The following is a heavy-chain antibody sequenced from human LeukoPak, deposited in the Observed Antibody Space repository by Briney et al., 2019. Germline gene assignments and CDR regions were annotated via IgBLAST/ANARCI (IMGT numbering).Heavy chain of an antibody. J-gene: IGHJ4*02. V-gene: IGHV4-59*12. Sequence: SETLSLTCTVSGASISGYYWSWVRQPPGKGLEWIGSIYYSGSTYYNPSLKSRVAISVDTSENQFSLKLSSVTAADTAVYYCARDDDGWNLDYWGQGTLVTVSS. CDR3: ARDDDGWNLDY. CDR2: IYYSGST. CDR1: GASISGYY. D-gene: IGHD5-24*01.